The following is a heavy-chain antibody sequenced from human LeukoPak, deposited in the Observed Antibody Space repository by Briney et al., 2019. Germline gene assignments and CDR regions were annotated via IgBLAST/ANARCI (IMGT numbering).Heavy chain of an antibody. CDR1: GFTFSSYA. CDR3: VRVDGFYGY. D-gene: IGHD2/OR15-2a*01. V-gene: IGHV3-11*01. J-gene: IGHJ4*02. Sequence: PGGSLRLSCAASGFTFSSYAMSWIRQAPGKGLEWVSHISKGDSNIIYYADSVKGRFTISRDNAKNSVYLQMSSLTAADTAIYYCVRVDGFYGYWGQGTLVTVSS. CDR2: ISKGDSNI.